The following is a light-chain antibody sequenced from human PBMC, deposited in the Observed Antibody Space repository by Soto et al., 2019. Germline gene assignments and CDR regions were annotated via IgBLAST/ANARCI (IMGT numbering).Light chain of an antibody. J-gene: IGKJ1*01. CDR3: QQYNDNWT. CDR2: KAS. Sequence: DIQMTQSPSTLSASVGDRVTITCRASQSISSWLAWYQQKPGTAPNLLIYKASTLQGGVPSRFSCSGSGTEFTLTISSLQPYDSATYYCQQYNDNWTFGQGTKVEIK. V-gene: IGKV1-5*03. CDR1: QSISSW.